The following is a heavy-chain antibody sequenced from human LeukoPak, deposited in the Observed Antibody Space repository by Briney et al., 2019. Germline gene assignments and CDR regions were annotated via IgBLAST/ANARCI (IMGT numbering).Heavy chain of an antibody. CDR2: IYHSGST. CDR1: GYSISSGYY. Sequence: SETLSLTCTVSGYSISSGYYWGWIRQPPGKGLEWIGCIYHSGSTYYNPSLKSRVTISVDTSKNQFSLKLSSVTAADTAVYYCARVGPVITIFGANNYFDYWGQGTLVTVSS. D-gene: IGHD3-3*01. J-gene: IGHJ4*02. CDR3: ARVGPVITIFGANNYFDY. V-gene: IGHV4-38-2*02.